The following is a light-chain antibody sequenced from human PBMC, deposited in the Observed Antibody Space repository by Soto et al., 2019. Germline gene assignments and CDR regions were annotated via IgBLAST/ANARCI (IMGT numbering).Light chain of an antibody. Sequence: EIVLTQSPGTLSLSPGERATLSCRASQSVSSSYLAWYQQKPGQAPRLLIYGASSRATGIPDRFSGSGSGTDFTLTISRLGPEDFAVYYCQQCGSSPLTFGGGTKVEIK. J-gene: IGKJ4*01. CDR1: QSVSSSY. V-gene: IGKV3-20*01. CDR3: QQCGSSPLT. CDR2: GAS.